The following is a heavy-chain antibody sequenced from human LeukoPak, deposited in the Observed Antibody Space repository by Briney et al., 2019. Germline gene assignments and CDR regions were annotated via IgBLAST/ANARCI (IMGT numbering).Heavy chain of an antibody. CDR2: ISCDGSNK. D-gene: IGHD3-10*01. J-gene: IGHJ4*02. Sequence: GGSLRLSCAASGFTFSSYSMHWVRQAPGKGLEWVAVISCDGSNKYYADSVKGRFTISRDNSKNTLYLQMNSLRAEDTAVYYCARPRSSYYYGSGSYYNYWGQATLVTVSS. CDR1: GFTFSSYS. V-gene: IGHV3-30*04. CDR3: ARPRSSYYYGSGSYYNY.